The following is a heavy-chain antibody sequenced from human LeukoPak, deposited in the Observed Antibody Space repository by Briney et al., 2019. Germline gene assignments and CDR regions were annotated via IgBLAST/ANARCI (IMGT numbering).Heavy chain of an antibody. J-gene: IGHJ4*02. V-gene: IGHV4-59*01. D-gene: IGHD3-10*01. CDR3: ARDRELGY. CDR1: GGSIGVYY. CDR2: IYNSGST. Sequence: KPSETLSLTCTVSGGSIGVYYWSWIRQPPGKGLEWIGYIYNSGSTNYNPSLKSRLTISVDTSKNQFSLKLSSVTAADTAVYYCARDRELGYWGQGTLVTVSS.